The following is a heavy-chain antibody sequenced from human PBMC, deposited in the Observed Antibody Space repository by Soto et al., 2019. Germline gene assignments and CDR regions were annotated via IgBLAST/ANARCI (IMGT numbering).Heavy chain of an antibody. D-gene: IGHD3-10*01. Sequence: GGSLRLSCAASGFTFSSYAMHWVRQAPGKGLEWVAVISYDGSNKYYADSVKGRFTISRDNSKNTLYLQMNSLRAEDTAVYYCARDRMVRGVDYYGMDVWGQWTPVTVSS. CDR1: GFTFSSYA. J-gene: IGHJ6*02. CDR2: ISYDGSNK. V-gene: IGHV3-30-3*01. CDR3: ARDRMVRGVDYYGMDV.